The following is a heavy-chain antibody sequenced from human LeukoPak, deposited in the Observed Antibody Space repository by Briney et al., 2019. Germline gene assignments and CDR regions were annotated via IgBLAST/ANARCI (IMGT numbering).Heavy chain of an antibody. Sequence: GASVNVSCKASGDTFTGYYMHWVRQAPGQGLEWMGWINPNSGGTNYAQKFQGRVTMTRDTSINTAYMELSRLRSDDTAVYYCARVIVRQKYYFDYWGQGTLVTISS. CDR2: INPNSGGT. J-gene: IGHJ4*02. CDR1: GDTFTGYY. V-gene: IGHV1-2*02. D-gene: IGHD1-26*01. CDR3: ARVIVRQKYYFDY.